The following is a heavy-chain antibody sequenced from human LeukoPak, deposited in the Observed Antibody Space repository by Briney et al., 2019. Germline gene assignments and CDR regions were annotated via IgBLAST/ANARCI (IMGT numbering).Heavy chain of an antibody. J-gene: IGHJ5*02. CDR2: IDKSGST. Sequence: SETLSLTCIVSGGSISSSRYYWGWIRQPPGKGLEWIGRIDKSGSTSYNPSLRSRVTISVDTSKNQFSLNLISVTAADTAVYYCARHDVTGTTHWFDPWGQGTLVTVSS. CDR3: ARHDVTGTTHWFDP. CDR1: GGSISSSRYY. D-gene: IGHD1-14*01. V-gene: IGHV4-39*01.